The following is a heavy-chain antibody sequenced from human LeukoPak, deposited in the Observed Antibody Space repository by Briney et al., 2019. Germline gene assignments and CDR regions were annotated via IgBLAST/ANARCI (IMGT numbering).Heavy chain of an antibody. CDR3: ARRRAEGGSNGHYNWFVP. CDR1: GDSINAYY. J-gene: IGHJ5*02. Sequence: SETLSLTCTVSGDSINAYYWGWIRQPPGKGLEWIGYIYFSGTTKYNPSLESRVTISVDTSKNQFSLKLSSVTAADTAVYYCARRRAEGGSNGHYNWFVPWGEGILVSVSS. V-gene: IGHV4-59*08. D-gene: IGHD6-13*01. CDR2: IYFSGTT.